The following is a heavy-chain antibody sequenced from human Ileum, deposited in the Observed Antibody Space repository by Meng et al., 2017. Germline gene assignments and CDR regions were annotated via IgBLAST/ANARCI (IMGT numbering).Heavy chain of an antibody. D-gene: IGHD1-1*01. Sequence: QVQLVQSGAEVKKPGASVKVSCKASGYTVTTYGISWVRQAPGQGLEWMGWMNTDKGNTNYAQKFQGRVTMTRDTSTSTAYMELRSLRSDDTAVYYCAREGAYNGGDYWGQGTRVTGAS. V-gene: IGHV1-18*01. CDR1: GYTVTTYG. CDR3: AREGAYNGGDY. CDR2: MNTDKGNT. J-gene: IGHJ4*02.